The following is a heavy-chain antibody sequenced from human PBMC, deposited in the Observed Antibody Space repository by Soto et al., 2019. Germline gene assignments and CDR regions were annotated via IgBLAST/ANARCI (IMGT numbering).Heavy chain of an antibody. D-gene: IGHD4-17*01. V-gene: IGHV3-30-3*01. CDR1: GFTFSSYA. J-gene: IGHJ4*02. CDR3: ERDGIELTMTTVTTWYFDY. CDR2: ISYDGSNK. Sequence: GSLILACPASGFTFSSYAMHWVRQAPGKGLEWVAVISYDGSNKYYADSVKGRFTISRDNSKNTLYLQMNSLRAEDTAVYYCERDGIELTMTTVTTWYFDYWGQGTLVTVYS.